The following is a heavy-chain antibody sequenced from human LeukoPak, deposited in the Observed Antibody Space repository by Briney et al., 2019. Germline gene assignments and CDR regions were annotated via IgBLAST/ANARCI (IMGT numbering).Heavy chain of an antibody. Sequence: GGSLRLSCAASGFTFSSYGMLWVRQAPGKGLEWVAFIRYDGSNKYYVDSVKGRFTISRDNSKNILYLQMNSLRAEDTAVYYCAKEIDTSGYSPFDYWGQGTLVTVSS. V-gene: IGHV3-30*02. CDR3: AKEIDTSGYSPFDY. D-gene: IGHD3-22*01. CDR2: IRYDGSNK. CDR1: GFTFSSYG. J-gene: IGHJ4*02.